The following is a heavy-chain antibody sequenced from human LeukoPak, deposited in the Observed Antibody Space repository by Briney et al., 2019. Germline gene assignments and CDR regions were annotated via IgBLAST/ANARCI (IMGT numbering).Heavy chain of an antibody. CDR3: AREGRCSGGSCYTPPIGVDY. CDR2: IYTSGST. D-gene: IGHD2-15*01. CDR1: GGSISSGSYY. J-gene: IGHJ4*02. Sequence: SETLSLTCTVSGGSISSGSYYWSWIRQPVGKGLEWIGSIYTSGSTNYNPSLKSRVTISVDTSKNQFSLKLSSVTAADTAVYYCAREGRCSGGSCYTPPIGVDYWGQGTLVTVSS. V-gene: IGHV4-61*02.